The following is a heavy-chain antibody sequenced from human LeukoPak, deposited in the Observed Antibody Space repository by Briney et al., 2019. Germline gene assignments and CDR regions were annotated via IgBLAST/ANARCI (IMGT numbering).Heavy chain of an antibody. CDR1: GFTFSNYW. V-gene: IGHV3-7*05. Sequence: GGSLRLSCAASGFTFSNYWMTWVRQAPGKGLEWVANIKVDESEKYYVDSVRGRFTISRDNAKNSLYLQMNSLRAEDTAVYYCARHGDYHYNSWGQGTLVTVSS. D-gene: IGHD4-17*01. CDR3: ARHGDYHYNS. J-gene: IGHJ4*02. CDR2: IKVDESEK.